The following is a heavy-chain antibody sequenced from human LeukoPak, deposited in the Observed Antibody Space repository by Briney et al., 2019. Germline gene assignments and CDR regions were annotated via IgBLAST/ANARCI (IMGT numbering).Heavy chain of an antibody. CDR3: AKLRLGYSSGYYFDY. Sequence: GGSLRLSCAASGFTFSSYAMSWVRQAPGKGLEWVSAISGSGGSTYYADSVKGRFTISGDNSKNTLYLQMNSLRAEDTAVYYCAKLRLGYSSGYYFDYWGQGTLVTVSS. CDR2: ISGSGGST. J-gene: IGHJ4*02. V-gene: IGHV3-23*01. D-gene: IGHD2-15*01. CDR1: GFTFSSYA.